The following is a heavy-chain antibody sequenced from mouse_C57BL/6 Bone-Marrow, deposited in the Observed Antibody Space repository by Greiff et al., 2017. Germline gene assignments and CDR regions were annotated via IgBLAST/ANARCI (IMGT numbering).Heavy chain of an antibody. CDR2: SRNKANDYTT. D-gene: IGHD1-1*01. J-gene: IGHJ4*01. V-gene: IGHV7-1*01. Sequence: EVQLVESGGGLVQSGRSLRLSCATSGFTFSDFYMEWVRQAPGKGLEWIAASRNKANDYTTEYSASVKGRFIVSRDTSQSILYLQMNALRAEDTAVYYCARDAYYYGSTSYAMDYWGQGTSVTVSS. CDR3: ARDAYYYGSTSYAMDY. CDR1: GFTFSDFY.